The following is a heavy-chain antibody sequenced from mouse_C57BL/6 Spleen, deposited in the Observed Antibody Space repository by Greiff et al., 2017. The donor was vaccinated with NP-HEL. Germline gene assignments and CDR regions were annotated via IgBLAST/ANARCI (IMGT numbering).Heavy chain of an antibody. Sequence: EVQRVESVGGLVQPGGSLKLSCAASGFTFSDYYMYWVRQTPEKRLEWVAYISNGGGSTYYPDTVKGRFTISRDNAKNTLYLQMSRLKSEDTAMYYCARHGYPYAMDYWGQGTSVTVSS. CDR3: ARHGYPYAMDY. V-gene: IGHV5-12*01. D-gene: IGHD2-14*01. CDR2: ISNGGGST. J-gene: IGHJ4*01. CDR1: GFTFSDYY.